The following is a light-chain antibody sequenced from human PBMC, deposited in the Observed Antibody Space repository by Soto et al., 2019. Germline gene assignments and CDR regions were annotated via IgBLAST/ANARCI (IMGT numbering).Light chain of an antibody. CDR1: GASIASGL. J-gene: IGLJ3*02. V-gene: IGLV6-57*04. CDR3: QSSENDIWV. Sequence: NFMLTQPHSVSESPGKTVTISCTRSGASIASGLVQWYQLRPGSGPTTVISEDTQRPSGVPDRFSGSVDSSSKSASLTISGLKPEDESDYYCQSSENDIWVVGGGTKLTVL. CDR2: EDT.